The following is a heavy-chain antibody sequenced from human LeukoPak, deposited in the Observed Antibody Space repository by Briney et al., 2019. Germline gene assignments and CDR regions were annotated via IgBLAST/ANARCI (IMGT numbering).Heavy chain of an antibody. V-gene: IGHV3-23*01. CDR3: AKGYQLLWPFDAFDI. CDR1: GFIFSRYA. Sequence: PGGSLRLSCAASGFIFSRYAMSWVRQAPGKGLEWVSAISGSGGGASYADSVKGRFTISRDNSKNTLYLQMNSLRAEDTALYFCAKGYQLLWPFDAFDIWGQGTMVTVSS. J-gene: IGHJ3*02. D-gene: IGHD2-2*01. CDR2: ISGSGGGA.